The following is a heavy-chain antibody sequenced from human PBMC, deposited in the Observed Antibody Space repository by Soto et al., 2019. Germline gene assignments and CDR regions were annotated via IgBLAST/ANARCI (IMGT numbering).Heavy chain of an antibody. CDR1: GGTFSSYA. CDR2: IIPIFGTA. D-gene: IGHD3-22*01. CDR3: ARADYYDSSGYYANAFDI. V-gene: IGHV1-69*01. J-gene: IGHJ3*02. Sequence: QVQLVQSGAEVKKPGSSVKVSCKASGGTFSSYAISWVRQAPGQGLEWMGGIIPIFGTANYAQKFQGRVTITADEPTSTAYMELSSLRSEDTAVYYCARADYYDSSGYYANAFDIWGQGTMVTVSS.